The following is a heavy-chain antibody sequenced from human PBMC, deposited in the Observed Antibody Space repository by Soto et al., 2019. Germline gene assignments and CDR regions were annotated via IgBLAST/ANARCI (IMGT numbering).Heavy chain of an antibody. V-gene: IGHV4-59*08. D-gene: IGHD3-9*01. Sequence: SETLSLTCTVSGGSISSYYWSWIRQPPGKGLEWIGYIYYSGSTNYNPSLKSRVTISVDTSKNQFSLKLSSVTAADTAVYYCAGFYDILTGPFDYWGQGTLVTVSS. J-gene: IGHJ4*02. CDR3: AGFYDILTGPFDY. CDR1: GGSISSYY. CDR2: IYYSGST.